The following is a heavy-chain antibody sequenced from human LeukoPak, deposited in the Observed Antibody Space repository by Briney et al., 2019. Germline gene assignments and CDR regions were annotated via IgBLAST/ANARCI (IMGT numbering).Heavy chain of an antibody. V-gene: IGHV4-59*08. CDR2: IYYSGST. Sequence: SETLSLTCSVSYGSISGYYWSWIRQSPGKELVWIGYIYYSGSTNYNPSLKSRVTISADMSKNRVSLKLSSVTAADTALYYCARHFTYYYDSSGYPRDSFDIWGHGTMVTVSS. CDR1: YGSISGYY. CDR3: ARHFTYYYDSSGYPRDSFDI. D-gene: IGHD3-22*01. J-gene: IGHJ3*02.